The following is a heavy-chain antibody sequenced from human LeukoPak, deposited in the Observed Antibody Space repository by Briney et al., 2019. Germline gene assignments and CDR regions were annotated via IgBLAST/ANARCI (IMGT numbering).Heavy chain of an antibody. CDR2: INPNSGGT. J-gene: IGHJ4*02. CDR1: GYTFTVYY. V-gene: IGHV1-2*02. CDR3: ARVDTPIAAAGADY. Sequence: ASVKVSCKASGYTFTVYYMHWVRQARGQGREWLGWINPNSGGTNYAQKFQGRVTMTRDTSISTAYMELSRLRSDDTAVYYCARVDTPIAAAGADYWGQGTLVTVSS. D-gene: IGHD6-13*01.